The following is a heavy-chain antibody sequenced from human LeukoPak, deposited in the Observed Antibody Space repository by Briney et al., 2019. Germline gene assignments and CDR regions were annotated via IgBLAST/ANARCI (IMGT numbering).Heavy chain of an antibody. J-gene: IGHJ5*02. CDR2: ISASGGST. CDR1: GFTFSSYA. V-gene: IGHV3-23*01. D-gene: IGHD5-12*01. Sequence: NPGGSLRLSCAASGFTFSSYAMSWVRQAPGKGLEWVSAISASGGSTYYADSVKGRFTISRDNSNNTLYLQMNSLRAEDTAVYYCAKDAWLRPNNWFDPWGQGTLVTVSS. CDR3: AKDAWLRPNNWFDP.